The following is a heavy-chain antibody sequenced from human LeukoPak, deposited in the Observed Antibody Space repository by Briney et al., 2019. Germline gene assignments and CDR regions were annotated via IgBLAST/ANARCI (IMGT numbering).Heavy chain of an antibody. Sequence: PSETLSLTCTVSGGSISSSGYYWGWIRQPPGKGLEWIGEINHSGSTNYNPSLKSRVIMSVDTSKNQFSVKLRSVTAADTAVYYCARHGVVTWFDPWGQGTLVTVSS. CDR2: INHSGST. J-gene: IGHJ5*02. V-gene: IGHV4-39*01. CDR1: GGSISSSGYY. D-gene: IGHD3-16*01. CDR3: ARHGVVTWFDP.